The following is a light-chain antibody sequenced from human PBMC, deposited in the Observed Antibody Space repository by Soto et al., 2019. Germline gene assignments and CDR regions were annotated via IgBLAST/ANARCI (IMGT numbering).Light chain of an antibody. V-gene: IGKV4-1*01. CDR1: QSVLYSSNNKNY. Sequence: DIVMTQSPDSLAVSLGERATINCKSSQSVLYSSNNKNYLAWYQQKPGQPPTLLIYWASTRESGVPDRFSGSGSETDFTLTISSLQAEDGAVYYCQQYYSTPLTFGGGTKVEIK. CDR2: WAS. J-gene: IGKJ4*01. CDR3: QQYYSTPLT.